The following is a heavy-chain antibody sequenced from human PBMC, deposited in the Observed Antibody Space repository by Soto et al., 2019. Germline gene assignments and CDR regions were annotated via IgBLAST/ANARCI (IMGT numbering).Heavy chain of an antibody. D-gene: IGHD3-10*01. V-gene: IGHV3-23*01. CDR3: AKVLLLWFGELPDY. CDR2: ISGSGGST. CDR1: GFTFSSYA. Sequence: LRLSCAASGFTFSSYAMSWVRQAPGKGLEWVSAISGSGGSTYYADSVKGRFTISRDNSKNTLYLQMNSLRAEDTAVYYCAKVLLLWFGELPDYWGQGTLVTVS. J-gene: IGHJ4*02.